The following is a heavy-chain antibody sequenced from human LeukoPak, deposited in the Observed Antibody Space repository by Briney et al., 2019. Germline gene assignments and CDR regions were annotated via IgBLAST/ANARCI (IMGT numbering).Heavy chain of an antibody. CDR1: GGSFSGYY. CDR3: ARGVGLKYYFDS. V-gene: IGHV4-34*01. Sequence: SETLSLTCAVYGGSFSGYYWSWIRQPPGKGLEWIGEINHSGSTNYNPSLKSRVTMSVDTSKNQFSLKLNSVAAADTAVYYCARGVGLKYYFDSWGQGTLVTVSS. J-gene: IGHJ4*02. D-gene: IGHD3-16*01. CDR2: INHSGST.